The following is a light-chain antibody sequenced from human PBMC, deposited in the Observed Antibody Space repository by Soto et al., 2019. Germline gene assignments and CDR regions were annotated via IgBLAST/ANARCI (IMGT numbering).Light chain of an antibody. V-gene: IGKV3-15*01. Sequence: IVMTQSPATLSVSPGERATLSCRASQSLGGSLAWYQQKPGQAPRLLIYGASTRATGVPARFSGSGSGTEFTLTISSLQSEDFAVYYCQQYSDWPPLTFGGGTKVDIK. J-gene: IGKJ4*01. CDR3: QQYSDWPPLT. CDR1: QSLGGS. CDR2: GAS.